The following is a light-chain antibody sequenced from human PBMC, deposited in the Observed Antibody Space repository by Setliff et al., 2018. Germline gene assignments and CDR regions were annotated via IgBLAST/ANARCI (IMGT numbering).Light chain of an antibody. Sequence: VLTQPASVSGSPGQSITISCTGTSSDVGGYNYVSWYQQHPGKAPKLMIYEVSDRPSGVSNRFSGSKSGNTASLTISGLQAEDEADYYCTSYTASFTDVFGTGTKVTV. CDR2: EVS. CDR3: TSYTASFTDV. V-gene: IGLV2-14*01. J-gene: IGLJ1*01. CDR1: SSDVGGYNY.